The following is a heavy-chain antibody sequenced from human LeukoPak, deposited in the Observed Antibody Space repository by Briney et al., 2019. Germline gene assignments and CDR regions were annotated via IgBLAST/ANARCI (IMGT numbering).Heavy chain of an antibody. CDR2: IYYSGST. D-gene: IGHD5-24*01. CDR1: GGSISSGGYY. Sequence: SETLSLTCTVSGGSISSGGYYWSWIRQHPGKGLEWIGYIYYSGSTYYNPSLKSRVTISVDTSKNQFSLKLSPVTAADTAVYYCARLWMATTLKYYFDYWGQGTLVTVSS. V-gene: IGHV4-31*03. CDR3: ARLWMATTLKYYFDY. J-gene: IGHJ4*02.